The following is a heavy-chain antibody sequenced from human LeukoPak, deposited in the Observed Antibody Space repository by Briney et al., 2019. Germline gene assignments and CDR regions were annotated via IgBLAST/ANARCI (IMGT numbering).Heavy chain of an antibody. CDR2: IIPILGIA. J-gene: IGHJ3*02. Sequence: GASVKVSCKASGGTFSSYAIIWVRQAPGQGLEWMGRIIPILGIANYAQKFQGRVTITADKSTGTAYMELSSLRSEDTAVYYRASPLQYYYDSSGALDAFDIWGQGTMVTVSS. CDR1: GGTFSSYA. V-gene: IGHV1-69*04. CDR3: ASPLQYYYDSSGALDAFDI. D-gene: IGHD3-22*01.